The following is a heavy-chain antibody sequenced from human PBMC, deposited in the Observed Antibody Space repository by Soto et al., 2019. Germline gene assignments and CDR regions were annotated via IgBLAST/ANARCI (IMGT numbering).Heavy chain of an antibody. J-gene: IGHJ4*02. CDR2: IVPTVDTS. CDR3: VRVVAIPGYPDN. D-gene: IGHD5-12*01. V-gene: IGHV1-69*14. Sequence: QVQLVQSGAEVRQPASSVKVSCKTSGATFSSYAITWMRQAPGQGLEWMGGIVPTVDTSTYAQKFQGRVTITADKFTNTVYMELSRLRSDDTAVYYCVRVVAIPGYPDNWGQGTLVTVSS. CDR1: GATFSSYA.